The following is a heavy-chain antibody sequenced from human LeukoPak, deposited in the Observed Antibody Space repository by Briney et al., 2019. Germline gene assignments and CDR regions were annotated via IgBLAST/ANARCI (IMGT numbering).Heavy chain of an antibody. CDR1: GFTVSSSY. CDR3: ARSGIAAAGPFDS. CDR2: IYSGGST. Sequence: GGSLRLSCAASGFTVSSSYMSWVRRAPGKGLEWVSVIYSGGSTYYADSVKGRFTISRDNSKNTLYLQMNSLRAEDTAVYYCARSGIAAAGPFDSWGQGTLVTVSS. V-gene: IGHV3-66*01. J-gene: IGHJ4*02. D-gene: IGHD6-13*01.